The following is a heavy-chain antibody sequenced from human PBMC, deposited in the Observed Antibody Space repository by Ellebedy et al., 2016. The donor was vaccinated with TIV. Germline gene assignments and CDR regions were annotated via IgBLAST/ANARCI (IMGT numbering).Heavy chain of an antibody. CDR3: ARPSTTMVDYWYFDL. V-gene: IGHV3-33*01. Sequence: GESLKISCAASGFTFSSYGMHWVRQAPGKGLEWVAVIWNDGSNKYSADSVKGRFTISRYNSKNTLSLQMNSLRAEDTAVYYCARPSTTMVDYWYFDLWGRGTLVTVSS. CDR2: IWNDGSNK. CDR1: GFTFSSYG. D-gene: IGHD4/OR15-4a*01. J-gene: IGHJ2*01.